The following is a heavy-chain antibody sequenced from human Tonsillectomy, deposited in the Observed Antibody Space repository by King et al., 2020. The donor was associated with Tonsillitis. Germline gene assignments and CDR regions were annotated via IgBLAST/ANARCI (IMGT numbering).Heavy chain of an antibody. D-gene: IGHD3-10*01. CDR3: ARVGSGVGYYYGMDV. V-gene: IGHV4-39*07. CDR2: IYYSGST. Sequence: QLQESGPGLVKPSETLSLTCTVSGGSISSSSYYWGWIRQPPGKGLEWIGSIYYSGSTYYNPSLKSRVTISVDTSKNQFSLKLSSVTAADTAVYYCARVGSGVGYYYGMDVWGQGTTVTVSS. CDR1: GGSISSSSYY. J-gene: IGHJ6*02.